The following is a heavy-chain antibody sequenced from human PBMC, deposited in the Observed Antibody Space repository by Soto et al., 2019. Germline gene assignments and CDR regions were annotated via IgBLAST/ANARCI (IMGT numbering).Heavy chain of an antibody. V-gene: IGHV3-11*01. Sequence: GGSLRLSCAASGFTFSDYYMSWIRHAPWKGLEWVSYISSSGSTIYYADSVKGRFTISRDNAKNSLYLQMNSLRAEDTAVYYCAADHRRYDFWSGYTKYYYGMDGWGQGSTVTVSS. D-gene: IGHD3-3*01. CDR3: AADHRRYDFWSGYTKYYYGMDG. CDR1: GFTFSDYY. CDR2: ISSSGSTI. J-gene: IGHJ6*02.